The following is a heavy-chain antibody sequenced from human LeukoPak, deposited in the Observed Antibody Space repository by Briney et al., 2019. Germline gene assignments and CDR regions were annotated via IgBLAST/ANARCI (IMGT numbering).Heavy chain of an antibody. CDR2: IYYSGST. Sequence: SETLSLTCTVSGGSISSGGYYWSWIRHHPGKGLEWIGYIYYSGSTYYNPSLKSRVTISADTSKNQFSLKLSSVTAADTAVYYCARLPLDDSSGYDAFDIWGQGTMVTVSS. J-gene: IGHJ3*02. CDR1: GGSISSGGYY. D-gene: IGHD3-22*01. CDR3: ARLPLDDSSGYDAFDI. V-gene: IGHV4-31*03.